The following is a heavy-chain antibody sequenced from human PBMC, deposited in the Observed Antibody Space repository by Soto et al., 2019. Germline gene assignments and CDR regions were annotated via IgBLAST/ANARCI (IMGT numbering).Heavy chain of an antibody. CDR3: AKEKGRGGAGNYYFDY. CDR2: ISSSSGGST. D-gene: IGHD1-26*01. J-gene: IGHJ4*02. V-gene: IGHV3-23*01. CDR1: GFTFNNYV. Sequence: GGSLRLSCAASGFTFNNYVMSWVRQAPGKGLEWVSTISSSSGGSTYYADSVKGRFTISRDNSKNTLYLQMNSLRAEDTAIYYCAKEKGRGGAGNYYFDYWGQGTLVTVSS.